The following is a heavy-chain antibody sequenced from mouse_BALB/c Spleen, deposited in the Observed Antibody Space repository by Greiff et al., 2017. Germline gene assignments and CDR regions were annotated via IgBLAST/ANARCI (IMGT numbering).Heavy chain of an antibody. V-gene: IGHV5-6-3*01. Sequence: EVQGVESGGGLVQPGGSLKLSCAASGFTFSSYGMSWVRQTPDKRLELVATINSNGGSTYYPDSVKGRFTISRDNAKNTLYLQMSSLKSEDTAMYYCARDTYYGSSFDYWGQGTTLTVSS. CDR1: GFTFSSYG. CDR2: INSNGGST. D-gene: IGHD1-1*01. J-gene: IGHJ2*01. CDR3: ARDTYYGSSFDY.